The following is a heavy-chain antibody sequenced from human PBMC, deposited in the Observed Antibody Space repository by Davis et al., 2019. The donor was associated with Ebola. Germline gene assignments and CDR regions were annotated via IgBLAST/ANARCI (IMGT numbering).Heavy chain of an antibody. CDR1: GFTFSTHG. D-gene: IGHD6-19*01. CDR3: ARVRSTSGWRYYFDY. J-gene: IGHJ4*02. CDR2: ISAYNGNT. V-gene: IGHV1-18*04. Sequence: AASVKVSCKASGFTFSTHGISWVRQAPGQGLDWMGWISAYNGNTNYPQKFQGRVTMTRDTSISTAFMELSSLGSEDTAVYYCARVRSTSGWRYYFDYWGQGTLVTVSS.